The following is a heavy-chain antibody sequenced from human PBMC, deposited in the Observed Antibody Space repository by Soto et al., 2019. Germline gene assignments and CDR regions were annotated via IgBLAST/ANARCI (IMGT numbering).Heavy chain of an antibody. CDR1: GGTFSSYA. D-gene: IGHD2-2*01. CDR3: ARSQGSSTSLEIYYYYYYGMDV. Sequence: QVPLVQSGAEVKKPGSSVKVSCKASGGTFSSYAISWVRQAPGQGLEWMGGIIPISGTANYAQKFQGRVTITADESTSTAYMELSSLRSEDTAVDYCARSQGSSTSLEIYYYYYYGMDVWGQGTTVTVSS. V-gene: IGHV1-69*01. J-gene: IGHJ6*02. CDR2: IIPISGTA.